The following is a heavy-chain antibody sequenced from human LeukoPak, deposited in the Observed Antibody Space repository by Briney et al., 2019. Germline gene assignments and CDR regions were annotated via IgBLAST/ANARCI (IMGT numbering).Heavy chain of an antibody. CDR2: IYSDDNT. CDR3: ARAPSSPGDWFDP. J-gene: IGHJ5*02. V-gene: IGHV3-66*02. D-gene: IGHD2-2*01. Sequence: GGSLRLSCAASGFTVSSNYMTWVRQAPGKGPEWVSVIYSDDNTYYADSVKGRFTISRDNSKNTLYLQMNSLRIEDTAVYYCARAPSSPGDWFDPWGQGTLVTVSS. CDR1: GFTVSSNY.